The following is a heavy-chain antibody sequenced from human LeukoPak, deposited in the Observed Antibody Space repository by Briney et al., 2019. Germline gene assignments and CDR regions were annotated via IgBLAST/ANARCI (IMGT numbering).Heavy chain of an antibody. V-gene: IGHV3-21*01. D-gene: IGHD2-21*02. CDR3: ARAAPYCGGDCYSSPFDY. Sequence: GGSLRLSCAASGFTFSSYSTNWVRQAPGKGLEWVSSISSSSSYIYYADSVKGRFTISRDNAKNSLYLQMNSLRAEDTAVYYCARAAPYCGGDCYSSPFDYWGQGTLVTVSS. J-gene: IGHJ4*02. CDR1: GFTFSSYS. CDR2: ISSSSSYI.